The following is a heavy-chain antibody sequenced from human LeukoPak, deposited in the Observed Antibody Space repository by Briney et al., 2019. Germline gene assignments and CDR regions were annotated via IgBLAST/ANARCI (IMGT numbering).Heavy chain of an antibody. D-gene: IGHD1-26*01. CDR3: AKDHKGWELRGKNWFDP. V-gene: IGHV3-23*01. CDR2: ISGSGGST. CDR1: GFTFSSYA. J-gene: IGHJ5*02. Sequence: GGSLRLSCAASGFTFSSYAMSWVRQAPGKGLEWVSAISGSGGSTYYADSVKGRFTISRDNSKNTLYLQMNSLRAEDTAVYYCAKDHKGWELRGKNWFDPWGQGTLVTVSS.